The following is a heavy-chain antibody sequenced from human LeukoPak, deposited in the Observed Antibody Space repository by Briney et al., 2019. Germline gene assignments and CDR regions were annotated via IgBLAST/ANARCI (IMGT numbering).Heavy chain of an antibody. CDR3: ARGIDTYYYDSSGLIWAFDI. CDR2: IIPIFGTA. D-gene: IGHD3-22*01. J-gene: IGHJ3*02. CDR1: GCTFSCYA. Sequence: GASVKVSCKAFGCTFSCYAISWVRQAPGQGLEWMGRIIPIFGTANYAQKVQGRVTITSDESTSTAYMELSSLRSEDTAVYYCARGIDTYYYDSSGLIWAFDIWGQGTMVTVSS. V-gene: IGHV1-69*13.